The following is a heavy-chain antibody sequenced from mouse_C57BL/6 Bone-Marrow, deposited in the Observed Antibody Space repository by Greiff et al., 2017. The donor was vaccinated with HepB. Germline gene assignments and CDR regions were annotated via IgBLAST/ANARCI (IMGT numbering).Heavy chain of an antibody. V-gene: IGHV1-80*01. CDR2: IYPGDGDT. CDR1: GYAFSSYW. J-gene: IGHJ4*01. Sequence: QVQLKESGAELVKPGASVKISCKASGYAFSSYWMNWVKQRPGKGLEWIGQIYPGDGDTNYNGKFKGTATLTADKSSSTAYMQLSSLTSEDSAVYFCARYYDYDRGYYAMDYWGQGTSVTVSS. CDR3: ARYYDYDRGYYAMDY. D-gene: IGHD2-4*01.